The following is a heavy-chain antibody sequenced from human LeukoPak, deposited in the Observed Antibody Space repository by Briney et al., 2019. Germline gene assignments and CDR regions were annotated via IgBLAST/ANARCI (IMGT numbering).Heavy chain of an antibody. J-gene: IGHJ4*02. V-gene: IGHV4-61*02. Sequence: SQTLSLTCTVSGGSISSGSYHWSWIRQPAGKGLEWIGRIYTSGSTNYNPSLKSRVTISVDTSKNQFSLKLSSVTAADTAVYYCARKTIFGVDPPSIDYWGQGTLVTVSS. CDR3: ARKTIFGVDPPSIDY. CDR1: GGSISSGSYH. CDR2: IYTSGST. D-gene: IGHD3-3*01.